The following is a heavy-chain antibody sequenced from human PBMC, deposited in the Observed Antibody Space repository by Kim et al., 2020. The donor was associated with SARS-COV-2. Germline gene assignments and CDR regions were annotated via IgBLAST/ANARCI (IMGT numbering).Heavy chain of an antibody. Sequence: GGSLRLSCAASGFSIQTNFMTWVRQAPGKGLDWVSVLYSAGTTYYADSVKGRFTVSRDTSTNTLYLQMDSLRLEDTAVYYCTRGVLTATYQWGQGTLVTVSS. CDR3: TRGVLTATYQ. CDR1: GFSIQTNF. V-gene: IGHV3-66*01. D-gene: IGHD2-2*01. J-gene: IGHJ4*02. CDR2: LYSAGTT.